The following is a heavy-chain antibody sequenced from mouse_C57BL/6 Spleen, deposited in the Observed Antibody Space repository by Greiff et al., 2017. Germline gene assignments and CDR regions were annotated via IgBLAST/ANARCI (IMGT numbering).Heavy chain of an antibody. Sequence: QVQLQQPGAELVMPGASVKLSCKASGYTFTSYWMHWVKQRPGQGLEWIGEIDPSDSYTNYNQKFKGKSTLTVDKSSSTAYMQLSSLTSEDSAVYYCARSKYGSSGYYFDYWGQGTTLTVST. CDR2: IDPSDSYT. V-gene: IGHV1-69*01. D-gene: IGHD1-1*01. CDR1: GYTFTSYW. CDR3: ARSKYGSSGYYFDY. J-gene: IGHJ2*01.